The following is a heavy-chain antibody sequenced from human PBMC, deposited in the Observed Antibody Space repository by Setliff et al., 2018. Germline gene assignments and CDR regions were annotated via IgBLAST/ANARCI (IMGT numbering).Heavy chain of an antibody. J-gene: IGHJ4*02. CDR3: ARDGGEY. V-gene: IGHV3-23*01. CDR1: GFTFSSYG. Sequence: PGGSLRLSCAASGFTFSSYGMHWVRRAPGKGLEWASAIHGNGGAAYYADSVKGRFTISRDNSRNMLYLQMNSLRAEDTAVYYCARDGGEYWGQGTLVTVSS. D-gene: IGHD3-16*01. CDR2: IHGNGGAA.